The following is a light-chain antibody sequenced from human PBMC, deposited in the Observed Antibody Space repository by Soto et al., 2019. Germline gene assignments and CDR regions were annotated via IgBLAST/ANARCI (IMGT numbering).Light chain of an antibody. CDR3: QQSYSTPRT. CDR1: QNIINF. J-gene: IGKJ1*01. Sequence: DLQVTQSPSSLSASIGDRVTITCRASQNIINFLNWYQHKARKAPKLLIYDASNLQSGVPSRFSGSGSGTDFTLTISSLQPEDFATYYCQQSYSTPRTFGQGTKVDVK. V-gene: IGKV1-39*01. CDR2: DAS.